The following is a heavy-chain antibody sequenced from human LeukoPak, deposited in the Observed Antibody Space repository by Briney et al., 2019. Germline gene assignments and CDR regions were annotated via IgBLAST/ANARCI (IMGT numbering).Heavy chain of an antibody. D-gene: IGHD2-2*01. J-gene: IGHJ6*02. Sequence: PGRSLRLPCAASGLTFSSYGMHWVRQAPGKGLEWVAVISYDGSNKYYADSVKGRFTISGDNSKNTLYLQMNSLRAEDTAVYYCAKAVVPAAKHYYYGMDVWGQGTTVTVSS. V-gene: IGHV3-30*18. CDR3: AKAVVPAAKHYYYGMDV. CDR1: GLTFSSYG. CDR2: ISYDGSNK.